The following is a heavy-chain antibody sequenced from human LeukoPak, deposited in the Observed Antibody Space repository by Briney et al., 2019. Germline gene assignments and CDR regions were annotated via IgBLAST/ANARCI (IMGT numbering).Heavy chain of an antibody. J-gene: IGHJ6*03. CDR2: SSPYNGNT. CDR1: GYTFTTYG. V-gene: IGHV1-18*01. CDR3: ASWAGGVAEAGKYYYYYYMDV. Sequence: ASVKVSCKASGYTFTTYGISWVRQAPGQGLEWMGWSSPYNGNTNYAQKFQGRVTITADESTSTAYMELSSLRSEDTAVYYCASWAGGVAEAGKYYYYYYMDVWGKGTTVTISS. D-gene: IGHD6-13*01.